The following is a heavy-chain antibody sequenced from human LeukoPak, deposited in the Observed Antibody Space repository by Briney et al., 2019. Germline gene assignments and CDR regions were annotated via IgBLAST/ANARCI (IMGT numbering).Heavy chain of an antibody. CDR1: GYTLTELS. Sequence: GASVKVSCEVSGYTLTELSTHWVRQAPGQGLEWMGWVNPNSGGTNYAQKFQGRVIMTRDTSISTAYMELSRLGSDDTAVYYCARGGSTDSIHSCGGNCYFLDYWGQGTLVTVSS. D-gene: IGHD2-21*02. J-gene: IGHJ4*02. V-gene: IGHV1-2*02. CDR3: ARGGSTDSIHSCGGNCYFLDY. CDR2: VNPNSGGT.